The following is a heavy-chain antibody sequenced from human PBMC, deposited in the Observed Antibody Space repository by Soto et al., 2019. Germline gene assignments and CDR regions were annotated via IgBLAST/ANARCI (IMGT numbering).Heavy chain of an antibody. CDR1: GGSVTSGSYY. J-gene: IGHJ2*01. V-gene: IGHV4-61*01. CDR2: IYYSGST. CDR3: ARYYGGNLYWYFDL. D-gene: IGHD4-17*01. Sequence: QVQLQESGPRLVKPSETLSLTCTVSGGSVTSGSYYWSWIRQPPGKGLEWIGYIYYSGSTNYNPSPKSRVPVSVDTSKNHFSLKLNSVTAADTAVYYCARYYGGNLYWYFDLWGRGTLVTVSS.